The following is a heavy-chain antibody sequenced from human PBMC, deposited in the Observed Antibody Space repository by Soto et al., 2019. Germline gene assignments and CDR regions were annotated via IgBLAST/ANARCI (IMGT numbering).Heavy chain of an antibody. Sequence: SETLSLTCAVYGGSFSGYYWSWIRQPPGKGLEWIGEINHSGSTNYNPSLKSRVTISVDTSKNQFSLKLSSVTAADTAVYYCARGVRGYSYGYLDYWGQGTLVTVSS. D-gene: IGHD5-18*01. J-gene: IGHJ4*02. CDR1: GGSFSGYY. CDR3: ARGVRGYSYGYLDY. V-gene: IGHV4-34*01. CDR2: INHSGST.